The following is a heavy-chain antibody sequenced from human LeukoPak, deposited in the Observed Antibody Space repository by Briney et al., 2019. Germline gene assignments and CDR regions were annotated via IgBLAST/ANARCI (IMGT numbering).Heavy chain of an antibody. CDR2: IYYSGST. D-gene: IGHD7-27*01. CDR3: ARFSTGEDTFDT. CDR1: GGSINSYY. V-gene: IGHV4-59*08. Sequence: NPSETLSVNCTVSGGSINSYYWSWLRQPPGKGQVWIGYIYYSGSTNYNPSLKSRVTISVDSSKNQFSLKLSSVTAADTAVYYCARFSTGEDTFDTWGQGTMVTVSS. J-gene: IGHJ3*02.